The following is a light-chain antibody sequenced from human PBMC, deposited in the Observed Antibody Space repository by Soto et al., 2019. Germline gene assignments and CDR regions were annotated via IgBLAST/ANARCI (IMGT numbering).Light chain of an antibody. J-gene: IGKJ1*01. CDR1: QSITSN. Sequence: EIVMTQSPATLSVSPGERATLSCRASQSITSNLAWYQQKPGQAPRLLIYGASTRATGIPARFSGSGSGTEFTLTISSLQSEDFAVFYCQSYNAWRTFGQGTKVGIK. CDR3: QSYNAWRT. V-gene: IGKV3-15*01. CDR2: GAS.